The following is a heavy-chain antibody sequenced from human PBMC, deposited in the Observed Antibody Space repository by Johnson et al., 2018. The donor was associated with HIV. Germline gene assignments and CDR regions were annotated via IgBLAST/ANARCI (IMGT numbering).Heavy chain of an antibody. CDR3: AKDRTNWGYDAFDI. V-gene: IGHV3-33*06. CDR1: GFTFSSYG. CDR2: VWYDGSNK. D-gene: IGHD3-16*01. J-gene: IGHJ3*02. Sequence: VQLVESGGGVVQPGRYLRLSCAASGFTFSSYGMHWVRQAPGKGLEWVAGVWYDGSNKYYADSVKGRFTIFRDNSENTLFLQMNRLRAEDTAVYYCAKDRTNWGYDAFDIWGQGTMVTVSS.